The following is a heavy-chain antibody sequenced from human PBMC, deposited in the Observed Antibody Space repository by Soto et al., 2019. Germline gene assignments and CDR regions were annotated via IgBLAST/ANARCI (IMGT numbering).Heavy chain of an antibody. CDR3: ASRVGYYDILTGYYSNPYGMDV. CDR2: IIPIFGTA. CDR1: GGTFSSYA. V-gene: IGHV1-69*13. D-gene: IGHD3-9*01. Sequence: ASVKVSCKASGGTFSSYAISWVRQAPGQGLEWMGGIIPIFGTANYAQKFQGRVTITADESTSTAYMEVSSLRSEYTAVYYCASRVGYYDILTGYYSNPYGMDVWGQGTTVTVSS. J-gene: IGHJ6*02.